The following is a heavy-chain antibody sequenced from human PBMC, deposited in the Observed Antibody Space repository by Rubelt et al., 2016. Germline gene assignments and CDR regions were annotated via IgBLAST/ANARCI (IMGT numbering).Heavy chain of an antibody. V-gene: IGHV4-39*01. CDR3: ARHQTSSWFDP. CDR2: IYYSGST. Sequence: QMHLKESGPGLVKSSETLSLTCSVSGDSITSSSYFWGWIRQSPGKGLEWIGSIYYSGSTFYNPSIDSRVTMSVDPSKNQFPLKLTLVTAADTAVYYCARHQTSSWFDPWGQGTLVTVSS. CDR1: GDSITSSSYF. J-gene: IGHJ5*02.